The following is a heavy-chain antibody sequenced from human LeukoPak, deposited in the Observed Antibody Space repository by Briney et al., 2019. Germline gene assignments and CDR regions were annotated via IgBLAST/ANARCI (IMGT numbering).Heavy chain of an antibody. V-gene: IGHV4-61*02. J-gene: IGHJ6*03. Sequence: SETLSLTCTVSGGSISSGSYYWSWIRQPAGKGLEWIGRIYTSGSTNYNPSLKGRVTISVDTSKNQFSLKLSSVTAADTAVYYCASCSSTSCYADYYYYMDVWGKGTTVTISS. CDR1: GGSISSGSYY. CDR3: ASCSSTSCYADYYYYMDV. CDR2: IYTSGST. D-gene: IGHD2-2*01.